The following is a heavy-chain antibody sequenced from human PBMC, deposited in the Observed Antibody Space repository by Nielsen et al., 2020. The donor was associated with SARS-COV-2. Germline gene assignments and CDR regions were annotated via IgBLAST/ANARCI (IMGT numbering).Heavy chain of an antibody. Sequence: ASVKVSCKASGYTFTSYNMHWERQAPGQGLEWMGIINPSVGSTSYAQKFQGRVTMTRDTSTSTVYMVMSSLRSADTAVYSCASAASLSMIVVVITYFDYWGQETLVTVSS. V-gene: IGHV1-46*01. CDR3: ASAASLSMIVVVITYFDY. CDR2: INPSVGST. D-gene: IGHD3-22*01. J-gene: IGHJ4*02. CDR1: GYTFTSYN.